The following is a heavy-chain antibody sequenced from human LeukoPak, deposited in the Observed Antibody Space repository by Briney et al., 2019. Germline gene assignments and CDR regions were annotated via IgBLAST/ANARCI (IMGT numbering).Heavy chain of an antibody. Sequence: PSETLSLTCAVYGGTFSGYYWSWIPQPPGKGLKWIGEINHSGSTNYNPSLKSRVTISVDTSKNQFSLKLSSVTAADTAVYYCASSTSSNAFDIWGQGTMVTVSS. V-gene: IGHV4-34*01. CDR2: INHSGST. CDR1: GGTFSGYY. J-gene: IGHJ3*02. D-gene: IGHD2-2*01. CDR3: ASSTSSNAFDI.